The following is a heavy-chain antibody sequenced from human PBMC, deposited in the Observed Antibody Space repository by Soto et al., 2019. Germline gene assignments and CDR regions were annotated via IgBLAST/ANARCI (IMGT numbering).Heavy chain of an antibody. J-gene: IGHJ5*02. V-gene: IGHV4-4*02. D-gene: IGHD6-25*01. Sequence: PSETLSLTCAVSGGSINSRYWWSWVRQSPGKGLEWIGEIYHSGSTNYNPSLKSRVTISVDKSKNQFSLKVSSVTAADTAVYYCAREAAGILNWFDPWGQGTLVTVSS. CDR3: AREAAGILNWFDP. CDR2: IYHSGST. CDR1: GGSINSRYW.